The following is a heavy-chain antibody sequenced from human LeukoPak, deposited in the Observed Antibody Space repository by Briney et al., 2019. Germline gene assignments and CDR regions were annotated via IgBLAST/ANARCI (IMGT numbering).Heavy chain of an antibody. J-gene: IGHJ4*02. Sequence: ASVKVSCKASGYTFTSYGISWVRQAPGQGLEWMGWISAYNGNTNYAQKLQGRVTMTTDTSTSTAYMELRSLRSDDTAVYYCARDSILVDLKQWLTDYWGQGTLVTVSS. CDR3: ARDSILVDLKQWLTDY. D-gene: IGHD6-19*01. V-gene: IGHV1-18*01. CDR1: GYTFTSYG. CDR2: ISAYNGNT.